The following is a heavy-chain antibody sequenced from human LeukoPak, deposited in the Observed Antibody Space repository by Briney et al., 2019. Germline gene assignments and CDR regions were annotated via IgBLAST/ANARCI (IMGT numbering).Heavy chain of an antibody. CDR3: ARGLGVVTAQSEQPKPRYFDL. V-gene: IGHV1-18*01. D-gene: IGHD2-21*02. Sequence: ASVKVSCKASGYTFISYGISWVRQAPGQGLEWMGWTSGYNGNTNYAQNLQGRVTMTTDTSASTAYTELRSLRSDDTAVYYCARGLGVVTAQSEQPKPRYFDLWGRGTQVTVSS. J-gene: IGHJ2*01. CDR1: GYTFISYG. CDR2: TSGYNGNT.